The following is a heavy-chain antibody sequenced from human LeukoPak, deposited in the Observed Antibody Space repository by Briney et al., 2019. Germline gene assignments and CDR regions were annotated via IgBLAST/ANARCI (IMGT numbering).Heavy chain of an antibody. CDR3: ARVKSGWVVDY. CDR1: GGSISSYY. Sequence: PSETLSLTCVVSGGSISSYYWSWIRQPPGKGLEWIGYIYYSGSTNYNPSLKSRVTISVDTSKNQFSLKLSSVTAADTAVYYCARVKSGWVVDYWGQGTLVTVSS. V-gene: IGHV4-59*01. D-gene: IGHD1-26*01. CDR2: IYYSGST. J-gene: IGHJ4*02.